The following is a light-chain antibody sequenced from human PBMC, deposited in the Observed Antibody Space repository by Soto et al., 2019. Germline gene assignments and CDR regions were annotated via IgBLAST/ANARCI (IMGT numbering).Light chain of an antibody. CDR1: QSLTRNY. CDR3: QQYTKSPLN. J-gene: IGKJ4*01. V-gene: IGKV3-20*01. Sequence: DIVLTQFPGTLSLSPGERATLSCRASQSLTRNYLAWYQQKVGQAPRLLIYGANTRAAGIPDRFSGSGSGTDFTLTISRLEPEDFAVYYCQQYTKSPLNFGGGTKV. CDR2: GAN.